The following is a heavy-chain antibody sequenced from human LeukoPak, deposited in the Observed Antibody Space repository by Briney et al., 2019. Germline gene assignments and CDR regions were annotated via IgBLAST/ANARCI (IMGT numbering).Heavy chain of an antibody. CDR1: GYSISSAYY. J-gene: IGHJ4*02. CDR2: IYHSGRT. D-gene: IGHD3-22*01. Sequence: PSETLSLTCTVSGYSISSAYYGGWIRQPPGKGLEWIGNIYHSGRTYYNPSLKSRVPISVDTSKDQFSLKLSSVTAADTAVYYCTWPYYYDSSGYPDYGGQGTLVTVSA. CDR3: TWPYYYDSSGYPDY. V-gene: IGHV4-38-2*02.